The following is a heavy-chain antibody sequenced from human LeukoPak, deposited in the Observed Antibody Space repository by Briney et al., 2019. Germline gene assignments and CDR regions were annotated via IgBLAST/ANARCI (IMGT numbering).Heavy chain of an antibody. CDR2: ISSSSSSTI. V-gene: IGHV3-48*01. J-gene: IGHJ4*02. Sequence: GGSLRLSCAASGFTVSSNYMSWVRQAPGKGLEWVSYISSSSSSTIYYADSVKGRFTISRDNAKNSLYLQMNSLRAEDTAVYYCAREPPGYSSGWYDYWGQGTLVTVSS. D-gene: IGHD6-19*01. CDR1: GFTVSSNY. CDR3: AREPPGYSSGWYDY.